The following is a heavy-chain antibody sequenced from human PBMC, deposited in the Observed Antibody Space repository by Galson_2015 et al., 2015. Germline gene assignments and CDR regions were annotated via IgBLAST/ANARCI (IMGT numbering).Heavy chain of an antibody. CDR1: GGSISTYY. D-gene: IGHD6-19*01. V-gene: IGHV4-59*01. Sequence: ETLSLTCTVSGGSISTYYWSWIRQPPGKGLEWIGYIYYSGSTNYNPSLKSRVTISVDTSKNQFSLKLSSVTAADTAVYYCAREGSGWYGYWGQGTLVTVSS. CDR2: IYYSGST. J-gene: IGHJ4*02. CDR3: AREGSGWYGY.